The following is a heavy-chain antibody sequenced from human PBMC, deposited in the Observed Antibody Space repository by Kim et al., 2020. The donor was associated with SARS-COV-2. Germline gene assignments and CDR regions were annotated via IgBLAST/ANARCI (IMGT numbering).Heavy chain of an antibody. CDR1: GCSLSSSSYY. V-gene: IGHV4-39*01. CDR3: ARHQSYSSGWYGAFYY. CDR2: AYYIGNT. Sequence: SETLSLTCTVSGCSLSSSSYYWGWIRQPPGNGLEWIGTAYYIGNTYYNPSLKSRVTISVDTSKNQFSLKLGSVTAADTAVYYCARHQSYSSGWYGAFYY. D-gene: IGHD6-19*01. J-gene: IGHJ6*01.